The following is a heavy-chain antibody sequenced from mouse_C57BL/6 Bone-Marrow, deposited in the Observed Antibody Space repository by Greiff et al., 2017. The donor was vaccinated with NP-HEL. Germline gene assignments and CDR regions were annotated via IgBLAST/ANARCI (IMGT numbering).Heavy chain of an antibody. CDR1: GYTFTDYY. V-gene: IGHV1-76*01. D-gene: IGHD2-2*01. J-gene: IGHJ3*01. CDR3: ARGWLRGFAY. CDR2: IYPGSGNT. Sequence: VQLVESGAELVRPGASVKLSCKASGYTFTDYYINWAKQRPGQGLEWIARIYPGSGNTYYNEKFKGKATLTAEKSSSTAYMQLSSLTSEDSAVYFCARGWLRGFAYWGQGTLVTVSA.